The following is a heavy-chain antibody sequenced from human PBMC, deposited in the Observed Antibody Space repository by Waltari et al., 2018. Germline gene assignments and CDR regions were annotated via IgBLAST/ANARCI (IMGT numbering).Heavy chain of an antibody. J-gene: IGHJ4*02. V-gene: IGHV4-38-2*01. CDR2: IYHSGST. CDR3: ASYTGDHYDSSGYYLGAVDY. CDR1: GYSISSGYY. D-gene: IGHD3-22*01. Sequence: QVQLQESGPGLVKPSETLSLTCAVSGYSISSGYYWGWIRQPPGTGLEWIGSIYHSGSTYYNPSLKSRVTISVDTSKNQFSLKLSSVTAADTAVYYCASYTGDHYDSSGYYLGAVDYWGQGTLVTVSS.